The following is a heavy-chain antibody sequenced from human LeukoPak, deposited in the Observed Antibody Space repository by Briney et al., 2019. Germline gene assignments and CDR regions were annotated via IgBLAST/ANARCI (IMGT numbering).Heavy chain of an antibody. D-gene: IGHD1-14*01. CDR2: INPGGSSI. CDR3: GRSNQADDY. CDR1: GFTFSSYW. J-gene: IGHJ4*02. V-gene: IGHV3-74*01. Sequence: PGRSLRLSCAASGFTFSSYWMHWVRQVPGKGLVWVARINPGGSSITYADSVKGRFTISRDNAKNTLYLQMDSLRAEDTGVYYCGRSNQADDYWGQGTLVTVSS.